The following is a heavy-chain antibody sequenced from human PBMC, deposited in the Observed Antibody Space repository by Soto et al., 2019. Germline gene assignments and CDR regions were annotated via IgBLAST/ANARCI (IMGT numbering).Heavy chain of an antibody. Sequence: QVQLVQSGPEVKKPGASVKVSCKTSGYTFINYGISWVRQAPGQGLEWMGWINPDNGKTNFAQRLQGRVTMTADRSTRTAYMELRSLRFDDTAMYYCARVGGAVVTADYWGQGTLVTVSS. J-gene: IGHJ4*02. D-gene: IGHD1-26*01. CDR3: ARVGGAVVTADY. CDR2: INPDNGKT. CDR1: GYTFINYG. V-gene: IGHV1-18*01.